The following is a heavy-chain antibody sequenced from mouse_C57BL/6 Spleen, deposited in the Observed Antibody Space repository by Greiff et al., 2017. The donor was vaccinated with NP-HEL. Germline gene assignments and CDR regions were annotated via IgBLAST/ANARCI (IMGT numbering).Heavy chain of an antibody. V-gene: IGHV1-42*01. CDR1: GYSFTGYY. J-gene: IGHJ1*03. Sequence: VQLQQSGPELVKPGASVKISCKASGYSFTGYYMNWVKQSPEKSLEWIGEINPSTGGTTYNQKFKAKATLTVDKSSSTAYMQLKSLTSEDSAVYYCARDRGYWYFDVWGTGTTVTVSS. CDR3: ARDRGYWYFDV. CDR2: INPSTGGT.